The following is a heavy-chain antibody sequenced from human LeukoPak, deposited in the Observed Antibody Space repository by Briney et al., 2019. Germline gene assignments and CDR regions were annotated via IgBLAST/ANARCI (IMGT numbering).Heavy chain of an antibody. J-gene: IGHJ3*02. CDR3: TTPSGSGPYYYNAFNI. CDR1: GFTFSSYG. Sequence: PGRSLRLSCAASGFTFSSYGMHWVRQAPGKGLEWVAVISYDGSNKYYADSVKGRFTISRDNSKNTLYLQMNSLRAEDTAVYYCTTPSGSGPYYYNAFNIWGQGTMVTVSS. V-gene: IGHV3-30*03. CDR2: ISYDGSNK. D-gene: IGHD3-10*01.